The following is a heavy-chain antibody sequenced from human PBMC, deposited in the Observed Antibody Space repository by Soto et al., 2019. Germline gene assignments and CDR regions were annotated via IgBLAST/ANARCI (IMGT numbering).Heavy chain of an antibody. D-gene: IGHD6-19*01. CDR1: GYTFTNIW. CDR2: IYPSDSDT. J-gene: IGHJ1*01. V-gene: IGHV5-51*01. CDR3: ARRIAVAGIRGDLLDS. Sequence: GESLTLSCKGSGYTFTNIWIGWVRQMPGKGMEWMGIIYPSDSDTRYSPSFQGQVTISADKSINTAYLQWSSLKASDTAMYYCARRIAVAGIRGDLLDSWGQGTLVTVSS.